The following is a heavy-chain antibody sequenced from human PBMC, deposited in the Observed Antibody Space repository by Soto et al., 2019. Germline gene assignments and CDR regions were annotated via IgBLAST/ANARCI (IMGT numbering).Heavy chain of an antibody. CDR3: ARFDYLGWYFDL. D-gene: IGHD3-9*01. Sequence: QVQLVQSGAEVKKPGASVKVSCKASGYTFTNYGISWVRQAPGQGLEWMGWISGYKGNTNYAQKFQGRVSMTTDTSTSTAYMELRSLRSDDTALYSCARFDYLGWYFDLWGRGTLVTVSS. V-gene: IGHV1-18*01. J-gene: IGHJ2*01. CDR1: GYTFTNYG. CDR2: ISGYKGNT.